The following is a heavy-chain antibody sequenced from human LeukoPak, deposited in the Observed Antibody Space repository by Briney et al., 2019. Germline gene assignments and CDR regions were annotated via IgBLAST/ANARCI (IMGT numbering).Heavy chain of an antibody. J-gene: IGHJ3*02. CDR2: IIPIFGTA. V-gene: IGHV1-69*13. D-gene: IGHD5-24*01. CDR3: ARDRTRRWLQQDGFDI. CDR1: EATFTSYA. Sequence: ASVKVSCNASEATFTSYAIVWVRQAPGQGLGWMGGIIPIFGTADYAQKFQGRVTITADESTSTAYMDLSSLRSEDTAVYYCARDRTRRWLQQDGFDIWGQGTMVTVSS.